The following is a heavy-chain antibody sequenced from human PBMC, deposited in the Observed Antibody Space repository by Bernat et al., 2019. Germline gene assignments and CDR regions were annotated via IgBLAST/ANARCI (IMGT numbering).Heavy chain of an antibody. Sequence: QVQLQQWGAGLLKPSETLSLTCAVYGGSFSGYYWSWIRQPPGKGLEWIGEINHSGSTNYNPSLKSRVTISVDTSKNQFSMKLSSVTAADTAVYYCARGFGHYDSSGYYYADYFDYWGQGTLVTVSP. CDR1: GGSFSGYY. V-gene: IGHV4-34*01. J-gene: IGHJ4*02. D-gene: IGHD3-22*01. CDR2: INHSGST. CDR3: ARGFGHYDSSGYYYADYFDY.